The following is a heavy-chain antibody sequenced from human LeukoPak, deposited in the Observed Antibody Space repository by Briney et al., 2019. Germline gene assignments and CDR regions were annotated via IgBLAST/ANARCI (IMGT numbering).Heavy chain of an antibody. CDR3: AREVYGDYTGTLDP. V-gene: IGHV4-4*07. J-gene: IGHJ5*02. Sequence: PSETLSLTCTVSGGSITSFYWSWIRQPAGKGLEYIGRIYSSGSTNYNPSLKSRVTMSQDTSKNQFSLDLRSVTAADTAVYYCAREVYGDYTGTLDPWGQGTLVTVSS. D-gene: IGHD4-17*01. CDR1: GGSITSFY. CDR2: IYSSGST.